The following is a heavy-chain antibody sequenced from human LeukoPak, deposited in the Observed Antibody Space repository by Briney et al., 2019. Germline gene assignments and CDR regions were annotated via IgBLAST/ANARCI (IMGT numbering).Heavy chain of an antibody. Sequence: PGGSLRLSCAASGFTFSSYAMSWVRQAPGKGLEWVSSINGGGGSTYYADSVKGRFTISRDNSNNTLYLQMNSLRAEDTAVYYCAKARFRGVGASGYWGQGTLVTVSS. V-gene: IGHV3-23*01. CDR1: GFTFSSYA. CDR3: AKARFRGVGASGY. CDR2: INGGGGST. J-gene: IGHJ4*02. D-gene: IGHD1-26*01.